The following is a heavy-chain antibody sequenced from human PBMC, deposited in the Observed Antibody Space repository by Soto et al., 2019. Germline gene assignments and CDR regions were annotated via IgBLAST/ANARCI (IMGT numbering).Heavy chain of an antibody. J-gene: IGHJ5*02. Sequence: SETLSLTCAVYGGSFSGYYWSWIRQPPGKGLEWIGEINHSGSTNYNPSLKSRVTISVDTSKNQFSLKLSSVTAADTAVYYCARGSPGSDILTGYRFWRWFDPWGQGTLVTVSS. V-gene: IGHV4-34*01. D-gene: IGHD3-9*01. CDR2: INHSGST. CDR3: ARGSPGSDILTGYRFWRWFDP. CDR1: GGSFSGYY.